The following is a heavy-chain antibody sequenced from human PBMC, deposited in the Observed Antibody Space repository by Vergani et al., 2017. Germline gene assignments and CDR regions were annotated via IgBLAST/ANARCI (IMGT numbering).Heavy chain of an antibody. Sequence: QGQLAQSGAEVKKPGSSVKVSCKASGGTFSSNSISWVRQAPGQGLEWMGGIIPIFGTANYAQKFQGRVTITADESTSTAYMELSSLRSEDTAVYYCARDPSSGPSDGMDVWGQGTTVTVSS. CDR1: GGTFSSNS. CDR2: IIPIFGTA. V-gene: IGHV1-69*13. CDR3: ARDPSSGPSDGMDV. J-gene: IGHJ6*02. D-gene: IGHD6-19*01.